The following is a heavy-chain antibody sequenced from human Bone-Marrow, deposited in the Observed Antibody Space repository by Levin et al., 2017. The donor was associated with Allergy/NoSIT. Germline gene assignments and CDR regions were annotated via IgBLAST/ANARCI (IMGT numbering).Heavy chain of an antibody. CDR2: IYYSGRT. D-gene: IGHD3-10*01. J-gene: IGHJ3*02. CDR1: GGSISSYY. Sequence: SETLSLSCTVSGGSISSYYWSWIRQPPGEGLEWIGFIYYSGRTNYNPSLKSRVTISVDTSNKQFSLKLNSVTAADTAVYYCARSYPSASNYASAEIPDAFDIWGQGTMVTVSS. V-gene: IGHV4-59*01. CDR3: ARSYPSASNYASAEIPDAFDI.